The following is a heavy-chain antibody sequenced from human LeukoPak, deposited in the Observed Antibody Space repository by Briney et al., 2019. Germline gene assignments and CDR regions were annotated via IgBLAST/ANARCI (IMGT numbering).Heavy chain of an antibody. CDR2: ISDSGDST. J-gene: IGHJ4*02. CDR1: GFTFSSYA. V-gene: IGHV3-23*01. CDR3: ATEARQVSGIVSARDY. Sequence: GGSLRLSCAASGFTFSSYAMSWVRQAPGKGLEWVSAISDSGDSTYYADPAKGRFTISRDNSKNMLYLQMSSLRAEDTAVYYCATEARQVSGIVSARDYWGQGTLVTVSS. D-gene: IGHD6-13*01.